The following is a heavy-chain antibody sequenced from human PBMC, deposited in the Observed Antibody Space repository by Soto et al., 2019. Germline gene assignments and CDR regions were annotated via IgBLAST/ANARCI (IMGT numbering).Heavy chain of an antibody. D-gene: IGHD3-3*01. CDR2: ISGSGGST. CDR3: AKGPIFGVVRNWFDP. Sequence: SLRLSCAASGFTFSSYAMSWVRQSPWKVLEWVSAISGSGGSTYYADSVKGRFTISRDNSKNTLYLQMNSLRAEDTAVYYCAKGPIFGVVRNWFDPWGQGTLVTVSS. CDR1: GFTFSSYA. V-gene: IGHV3-23*01. J-gene: IGHJ5*02.